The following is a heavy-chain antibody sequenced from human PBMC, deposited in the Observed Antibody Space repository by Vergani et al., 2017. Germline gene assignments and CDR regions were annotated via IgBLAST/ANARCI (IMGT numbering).Heavy chain of an antibody. V-gene: IGHV3-23*04. CDR2: ISGSGGST. CDR3: ATRFQQLVPDDAFDI. J-gene: IGHJ3*02. Sequence: EVQLVESGGGLVKPGRSLRLSCTASGFTFGDYAMSWFRQAPGKGLEWVSAISGSGGSTYYADAVKGRFTISRDNSKNTLYLQMNSLRAEDTAVYYCATRFQQLVPDDAFDIWGQGTMVTVSS. D-gene: IGHD6-13*01. CDR1: GFTFGDYA.